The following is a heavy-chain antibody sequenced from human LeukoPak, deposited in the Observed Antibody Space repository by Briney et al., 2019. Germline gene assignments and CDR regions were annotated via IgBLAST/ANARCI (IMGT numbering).Heavy chain of an antibody. V-gene: IGHV1-18*01. Sequence: ASVKVSCKASGYTFNTYGISWVRQAPRQGLEWMGWISTYNGNTNYAQKLQDRVTITTDTATSTAYMELRGLRSDDTAVYYCARAWYSGYEPDYWGQGTLVTVSS. CDR3: ARAWYSGYEPDY. J-gene: IGHJ4*02. CDR2: ISTYNGNT. D-gene: IGHD5-12*01. CDR1: GYTFNTYG.